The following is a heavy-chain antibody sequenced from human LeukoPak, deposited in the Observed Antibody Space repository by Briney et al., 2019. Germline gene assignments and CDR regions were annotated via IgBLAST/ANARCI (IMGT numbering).Heavy chain of an antibody. J-gene: IGHJ4*02. Sequence: GGSLRLSCAASGFTFSSYEMNWVRQAPGKGLEWVSYISSSGSTIYYADSVKGRFTISRDSAKNSLYLQMNSLRAEDTAVYYCALGVVVISGYYFDYWGQGTLSPSPQ. D-gene: IGHD3-22*01. V-gene: IGHV3-48*03. CDR3: ALGVVVISGYYFDY. CDR1: GFTFSSYE. CDR2: ISSSGSTI.